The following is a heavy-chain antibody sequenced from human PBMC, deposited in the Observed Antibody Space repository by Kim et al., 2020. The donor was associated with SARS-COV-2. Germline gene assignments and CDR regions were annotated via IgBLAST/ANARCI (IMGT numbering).Heavy chain of an antibody. V-gene: IGHV1-18*01. J-gene: IGHJ6*04. CDR3: ARGRFSAPYYYYGLDV. CDR2: VSGDNGPT. D-gene: IGHD6-6*01. Sequence: ASVKVSCKTSGYPFSSYAINWVRQAPGQGLEWLGHVSGDNGPTNYAQKFQGRVAMTTDTSTQTAYLELSSLKSDDTAVYFCARGRFSAPYYYYGLDVWGEGPTVTVSS. CDR1: GYPFSSYA.